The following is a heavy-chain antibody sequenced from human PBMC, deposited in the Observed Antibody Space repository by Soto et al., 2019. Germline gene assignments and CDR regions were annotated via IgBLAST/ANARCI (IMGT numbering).Heavy chain of an antibody. CDR3: ARENYDSSGYHNWFDP. D-gene: IGHD3-22*01. Sequence: GASVKVSCKASGYTFTSYAMHWVLQAPGQRLEWMGWINAGNGNTKYSQKFQGRVTITRDTSASTAYMELSSLRSEDTAVYYCARENYDSSGYHNWFDPWGQGTLVTVSS. CDR1: GYTFTSYA. V-gene: IGHV1-3*01. J-gene: IGHJ5*02. CDR2: INAGNGNT.